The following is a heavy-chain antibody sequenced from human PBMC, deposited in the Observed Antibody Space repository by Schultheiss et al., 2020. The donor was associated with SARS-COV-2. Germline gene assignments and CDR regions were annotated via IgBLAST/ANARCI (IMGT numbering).Heavy chain of an antibody. CDR3: ARGGYNWNDIAAWFDP. CDR1: GGSVSSGSYY. D-gene: IGHD1-20*01. Sequence: GSLRLSCTVSGGSVSSGSYYWSWIRQPPGKGLEWIGEINHSGSTNYNPSLKSRVTISVDTSKNQFSLKLSSVTAADTAVYYCARGGYNWNDIAAWFDPWGQGTLVTVSS. V-gene: IGHV4-39*07. J-gene: IGHJ5*02. CDR2: INHSGST.